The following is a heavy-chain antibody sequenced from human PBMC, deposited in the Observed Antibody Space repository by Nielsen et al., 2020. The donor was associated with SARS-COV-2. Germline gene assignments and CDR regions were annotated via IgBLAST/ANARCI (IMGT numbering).Heavy chain of an antibody. Sequence: VRQMPGKGLEWVSSISSSRDYIYYADSVKGRFTISRDNANNSVFLQMNSLRAEDTAVYYCARDHILTGYYPHYFYYGLDVWGLGTTVTVSS. CDR3: ARDHILTGYYPHYFYYGLDV. V-gene: IGHV3-21*01. D-gene: IGHD3-9*01. CDR2: ISSSRDYI. J-gene: IGHJ6*02.